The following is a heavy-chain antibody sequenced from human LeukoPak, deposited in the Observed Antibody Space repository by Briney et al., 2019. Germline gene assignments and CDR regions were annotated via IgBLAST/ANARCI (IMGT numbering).Heavy chain of an antibody. CDR2: IYDSGST. CDR3: ARDCSGGSCYGAFDI. D-gene: IGHD2-15*01. CDR1: DASIRSGDYY. Sequence: SQTLSLTCTVSDASIRSGDYYWSWIRQPPGKGLEWIGYIYDSGSTYYNPSLKSRITISVDTSENRFSLKLSSVTTTDTAVYYCARDCSGGSCYGAFDIWGQGTMVTVSS. J-gene: IGHJ3*02. V-gene: IGHV4-30-4*01.